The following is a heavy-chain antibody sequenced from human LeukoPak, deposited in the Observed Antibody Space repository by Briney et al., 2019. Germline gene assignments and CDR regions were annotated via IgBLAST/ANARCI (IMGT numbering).Heavy chain of an antibody. V-gene: IGHV1-69*01. J-gene: IGHJ4*02. CDR2: IIPIFGTA. CDR1: GFTFSSYA. CDR3: ARSGSTYSSSWPYFDY. D-gene: IGHD6-13*01. Sequence: GGSLRLSCAASGFTFSSYAISWVRQAPGQGLEWMGGIIPIFGTANYAQKFQGRVTITADESTSTAYMELSSLRSEDTAVYYCARSGSTYSSSWPYFDYWGQGTLVTVSS.